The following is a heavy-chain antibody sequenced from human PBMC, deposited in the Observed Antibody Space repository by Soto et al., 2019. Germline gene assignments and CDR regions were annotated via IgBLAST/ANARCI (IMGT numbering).Heavy chain of an antibody. Sequence: EVQLVESGGGLVQPGGSLKLSCAASGFTFSGSAIHWVRQASGKGLEWVGRIRTKPDNYATAYAASLKGRFTISRDDSKNTAFLQMNSLKTEDTAVYYGSRYEGDYYFDGMDVWGQGTTVTVSS. D-gene: IGHD3-16*01. CDR1: GFTFSGSA. CDR3: SRYEGDYYFDGMDV. CDR2: IRTKPDNYAT. J-gene: IGHJ6*02. V-gene: IGHV3-73*02.